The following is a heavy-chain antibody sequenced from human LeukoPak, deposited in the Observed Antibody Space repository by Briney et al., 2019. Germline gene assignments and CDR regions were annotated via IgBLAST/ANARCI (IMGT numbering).Heavy chain of an antibody. V-gene: IGHV3-23*01. CDR1: GLTFSSYA. CDR3: AKSGYGVTRGFDY. Sequence: HPGGSLRLSCAASGLTFSSYAMSWVRQAPGKGLEWVSAISGSGGRTYYADSVKGRFTISRDNSKNTLNLQMNSLRAEDTAVYYCAKSGYGVTRGFDYWGQRTLVTVSS. J-gene: IGHJ4*02. CDR2: ISGSGGRT. D-gene: IGHD3-10*01.